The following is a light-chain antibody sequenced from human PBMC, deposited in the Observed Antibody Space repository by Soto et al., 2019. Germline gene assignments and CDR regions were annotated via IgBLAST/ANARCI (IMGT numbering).Light chain of an antibody. V-gene: IGLV2-14*01. CDR2: EVS. Sequence: QSVLTQPASVSGSPGQSITLSCTGSSTDVGGYNYVSWYQQHPGKAPKVMIYEVSNRPSGVSNRFSGSKSGNTASLTISGLQAEDEADYYCSSYTSSSTYVFXTGTKVTVL. CDR3: SSYTSSSTYV. J-gene: IGLJ1*01. CDR1: STDVGGYNY.